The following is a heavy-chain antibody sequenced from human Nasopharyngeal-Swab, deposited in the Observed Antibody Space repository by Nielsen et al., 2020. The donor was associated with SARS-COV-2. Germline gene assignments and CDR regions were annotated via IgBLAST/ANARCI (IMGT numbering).Heavy chain of an antibody. CDR3: ARVRFDRPSYYGMDV. D-gene: IGHD3-9*01. V-gene: IGHV3-30*03. CDR2: ISYDGSNK. J-gene: IGHJ6*02. Sequence: WIRQPPGKGLEWVAVISYDGSNKYYADSVKGRFTISRDNSKNTLYLQMNSLRAEDTAVYYCARVRFDRPSYYGMDVWGQGTTVTVSS.